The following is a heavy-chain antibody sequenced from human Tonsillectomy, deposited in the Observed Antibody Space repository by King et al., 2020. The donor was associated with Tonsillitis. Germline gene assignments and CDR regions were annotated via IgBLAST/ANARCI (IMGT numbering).Heavy chain of an antibody. CDR3: ARGRSIAARPGRYFDL. CDR2: INHSGST. CDR1: GGSFSGYY. V-gene: IGHV4-34*01. D-gene: IGHD6-6*01. J-gene: IGHJ2*01. Sequence: VQLQQWGAGLLKPSETLSLTCAVYGGSFSGYYWSWIRQPPGKGLEWIGEINHSGSTNYNPSLKSRVTISVDTSKNQFSLKLSSVTAADTAVYYCARGRSIAARPGRYFDLWGRGTLVTVSS.